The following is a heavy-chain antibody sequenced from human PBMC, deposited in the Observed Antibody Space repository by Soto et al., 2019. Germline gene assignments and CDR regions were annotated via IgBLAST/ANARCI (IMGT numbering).Heavy chain of an antibody. CDR2: INTNTGNP. CDR1: GYTFTSYA. J-gene: IGHJ2*01. D-gene: IGHD3-10*01. V-gene: IGHV7-4-1*01. CDR3: ARGRTNGGPRSRGHTRYWYFDL. Sequence: QVQLVQSGSELKKPGASVKVSCKASGYTFTSYAMNWVRQAPGQGLEWMGWINTNTGNPTYAQGFTGRFVFSLDTSVSTAYLQICSLKAEDTAVYYCARGRTNGGPRSRGHTRYWYFDLWGRGTLVTVSS.